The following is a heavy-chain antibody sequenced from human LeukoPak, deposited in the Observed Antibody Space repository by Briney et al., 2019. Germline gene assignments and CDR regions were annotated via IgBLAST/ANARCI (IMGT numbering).Heavy chain of an antibody. J-gene: IGHJ2*01. CDR3: AGDWSTSGWYIDSLYWYFDL. Sequence: SETLSLTCAVSGGSISSSNWWSWVRQPPGKGLEWIGEIYHSGSTNYNPSLKSRVTISVDKSKNQFSLKLSSVTAADTAVYYCAGDWSTSGWYIDSLYWYFDLWGRGTLVTVSS. V-gene: IGHV4-4*02. CDR1: GGSISSSNW. CDR2: IYHSGST. D-gene: IGHD6-19*01.